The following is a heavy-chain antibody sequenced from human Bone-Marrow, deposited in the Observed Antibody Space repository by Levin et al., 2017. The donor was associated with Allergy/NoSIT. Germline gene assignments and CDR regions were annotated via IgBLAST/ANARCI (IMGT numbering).Heavy chain of an antibody. CDR3: PKKMLYGDYFDF. D-gene: IGHD2-8*01. CDR2: ISGSGGST. V-gene: IGHV3-23*01. Sequence: GGSLRLSCAVSGFSFSGHAMRWVRQAPGKGLEWVSAISGSGGSTYYADPVKGRFTISRDDSQNTLFLQVNSLRAEDTAVYYCPKKMLYGDYFDFWGQGTLVTVSS. CDR1: GFSFSGHA. J-gene: IGHJ4*02.